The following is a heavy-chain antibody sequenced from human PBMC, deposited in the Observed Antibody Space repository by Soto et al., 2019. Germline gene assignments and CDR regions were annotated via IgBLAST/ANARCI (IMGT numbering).Heavy chain of an antibody. CDR2: IYYNSDRI. Sequence: EVQLVEAGGGLVQPGGSLRLSCVGSGLTLQDHAMHWVRQAPGKGLEWVSGIYYNSDRIDYADSVKGRFTISRDNARNSLYLQMNSLRIEDTAFYYCGKDISPGGMDVWGRGIMVTVSS. V-gene: IGHV3-9*01. CDR3: GKDISPGGMDV. CDR1: GLTLQDHA. J-gene: IGHJ6*04.